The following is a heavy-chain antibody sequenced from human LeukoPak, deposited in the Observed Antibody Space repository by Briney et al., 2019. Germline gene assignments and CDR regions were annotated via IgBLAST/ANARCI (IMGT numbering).Heavy chain of an antibody. CDR1: GFTFNTYW. CDR3: ARDSDWILFDY. D-gene: IGHD2-2*03. J-gene: IGHJ4*02. CDR2: VNREGTTT. Sequence: PGGSLRLSCAASGFTFNTYWMHWVRQAPGKGLVWAARVNREGTTTAYADSVKGRFIISRDNSKNTLYLQMNNLRAEDTAVYYCARDSDWILFDYWGQGTPVTVSS. V-gene: IGHV3-74*03.